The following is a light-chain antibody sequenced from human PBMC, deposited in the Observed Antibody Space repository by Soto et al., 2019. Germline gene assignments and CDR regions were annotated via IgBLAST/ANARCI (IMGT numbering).Light chain of an antibody. CDR1: QSVSSSS. CDR3: EQYGSSPRT. CDR2: DAS. V-gene: IGKV3-20*01. Sequence: EIVLTQSPGTLSLSPGERATLSCRASQSVSSSSLAWYQQKPGQAPRLLIYDASNRATGIPDRFSGSGSGTDFTLTISTLEPEDFAVYYCEQYGSSPRTFGQGTKVDIK. J-gene: IGKJ1*01.